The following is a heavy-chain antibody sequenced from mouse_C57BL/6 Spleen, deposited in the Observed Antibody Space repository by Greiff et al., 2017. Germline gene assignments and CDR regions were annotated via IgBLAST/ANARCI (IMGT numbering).Heavy chain of an antibody. V-gene: IGHV1-5*01. J-gene: IGHJ4*01. CDR3: TRLRMVTTGYYYAMDY. CDR2: GNSDT. D-gene: IGHD2-2*01. Sequence: GNSDTSYNQKFKGKAKLTAVTSASTAYMELSSLTNEDSAVYYCTRLRMVTTGYYYAMDYWGQGTSVTVSS.